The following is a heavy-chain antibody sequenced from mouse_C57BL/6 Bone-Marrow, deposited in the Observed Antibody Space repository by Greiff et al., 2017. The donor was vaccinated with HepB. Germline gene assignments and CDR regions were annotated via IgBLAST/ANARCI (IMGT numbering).Heavy chain of an antibody. CDR1: GFTFNTYA. D-gene: IGHD2-1*01. J-gene: IGHJ3*01. CDR3: VMGNGNSAWFAY. Sequence: EVMLVESGGGLVQPKGSLKLSCAASGFTFNTYAMHWVRQAPGKGLEWVASIRSKSSNYATYYADSVKDRFTISRDDSQSMLYLQMNNLKTEDTAMYYCVMGNGNSAWFAYWGQGTLVTVSA. V-gene: IGHV10-3*01. CDR2: IRSKSSNYAT.